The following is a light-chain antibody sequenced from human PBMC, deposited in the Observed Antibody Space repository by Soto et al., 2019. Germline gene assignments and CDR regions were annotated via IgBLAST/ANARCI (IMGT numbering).Light chain of an antibody. CDR2: EVN. CDR1: ITDVGGYDY. V-gene: IGLV2-8*01. Sequence: QSALTQPPSASGSPGQSVTISCTGTITDVGGYDYVSWYQQHPGKVPKLMIYEVNKRPSGVPERFSGSKSGNTASLTVSGLQPEDEADYYCTSYAGGNNVFGTGTKVTVL. J-gene: IGLJ1*01. CDR3: TSYAGGNNV.